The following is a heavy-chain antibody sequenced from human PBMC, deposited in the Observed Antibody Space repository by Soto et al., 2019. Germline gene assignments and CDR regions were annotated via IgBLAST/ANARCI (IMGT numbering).Heavy chain of an antibody. CDR1: GVSISDSSYY. V-gene: IGHV4-39*01. CDR3: ARLNRVSGLCFDS. CDR2: IFYSGIS. D-gene: IGHD6-19*01. Sequence: QLQLHQSGPGLVKPSETLSLTCTVSGVSISDSSYYWGWIRQPPGKGLEWIGYIFYSGISSYNSSLESRVTMSVDTSKNQFSLRLNSVTAADTAVYYCARLNRVSGLCFDSWGQGTLITPSS. J-gene: IGHJ4*02.